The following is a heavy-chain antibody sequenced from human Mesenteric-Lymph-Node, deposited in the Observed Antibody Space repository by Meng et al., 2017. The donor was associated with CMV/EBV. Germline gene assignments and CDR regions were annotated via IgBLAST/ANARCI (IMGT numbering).Heavy chain of an antibody. J-gene: IGHJ4*02. CDR2: IYSGGST. Sequence: GESLKISCAASGFTVSSNYMSWVRQAPGKGLEWVSVIYSGGSTYYADSVKGRFTISRDNSKNTLYLQMNSLRAEDTAVYYCARETVSLQYCSSTSCSPSYFDYWGQGTLVTVSS. D-gene: IGHD2-2*01. V-gene: IGHV3-53*01. CDR3: ARETVSLQYCSSTSCSPSYFDY. CDR1: GFTVSSNY.